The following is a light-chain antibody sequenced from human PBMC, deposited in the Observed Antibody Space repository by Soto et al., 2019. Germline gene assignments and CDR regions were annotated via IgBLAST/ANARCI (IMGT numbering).Light chain of an antibody. CDR1: QSVSSSY. CDR2: ATI. CDR3: QHYGSSPQT. Sequence: EIVLTQSPGTLSLSPGERAIVSCRASQSVSSSYLAGYQQKRGQAPRLLMYATISRATGIPDRCSGSGSGTNFTLTIRRLEHEDFAVYYCQHYGSSPQTCGQGTKVEIK. J-gene: IGKJ1*01. V-gene: IGKV3-20*01.